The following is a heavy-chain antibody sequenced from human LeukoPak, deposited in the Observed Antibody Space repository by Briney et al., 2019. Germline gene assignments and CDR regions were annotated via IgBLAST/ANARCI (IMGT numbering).Heavy chain of an antibody. J-gene: IGHJ4*02. Sequence: ASVKVSCKASGYTFTGYYMHWGRQDPGQGLEWMGWINANSGDTKYAQKFQGRVTMTRDTSISTAYMELSRLRSDDTAMYYCAREISGYSDYWGQGTLVTVSS. CDR2: INANSGDT. V-gene: IGHV1-2*02. CDR3: AREISGYSDY. D-gene: IGHD3-22*01. CDR1: GYTFTGYY.